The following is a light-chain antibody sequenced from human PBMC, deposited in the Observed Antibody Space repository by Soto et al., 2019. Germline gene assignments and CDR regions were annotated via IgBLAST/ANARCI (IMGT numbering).Light chain of an antibody. Sequence: DIQLTQSPSSLSASVGDRVTITCRASETISTDLNWYQQKPGKAPKVLIYAASSLQSGVPSRFSGSGSGTDFTLTISSLQPEDFAVYYCHQNYNTPPFTFGQGTKLEI. V-gene: IGKV1-39*01. J-gene: IGKJ2*01. CDR2: AAS. CDR3: HQNYNTPPFT. CDR1: ETISTD.